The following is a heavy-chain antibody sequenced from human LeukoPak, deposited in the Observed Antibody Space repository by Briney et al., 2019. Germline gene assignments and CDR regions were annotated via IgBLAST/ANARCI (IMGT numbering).Heavy chain of an antibody. CDR2: IHYSGYT. D-gene: IGHD3-22*01. CDR1: GDSIRSYTYY. CDR3: ARDYYDRSGYDIRGRYFDY. Sequence: PSETLSLTCTVSGDSIRSYTYYWGWIRQPPGKGLEWIGTIHYSGYTYYSPSLKSRLTISVDTSKNQFSLNLSSVTAADTAVYYCARDYYDRSGYDIRGRYFDYWGQGTLVTVSS. V-gene: IGHV4-39*07. J-gene: IGHJ4*02.